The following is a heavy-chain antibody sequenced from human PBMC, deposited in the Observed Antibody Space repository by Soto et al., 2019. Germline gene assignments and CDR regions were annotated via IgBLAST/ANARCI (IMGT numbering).Heavy chain of an antibody. D-gene: IGHD2-21*01. Sequence: ESLKISCKASGYSFTSNWITWVGQIPGEGLEWIGKIDLGNSNTTYSTSFHAHVPLSADKYINTAYMQCNSLMASDTAMYYCARHAFGDDGWHYFDDWGQGTLVTVSS. CDR2: IDLGNSNT. CDR3: ARHAFGDDGWHYFDD. CDR1: GYSFTSNW. J-gene: IGHJ4*02. V-gene: IGHV5-10-1*01.